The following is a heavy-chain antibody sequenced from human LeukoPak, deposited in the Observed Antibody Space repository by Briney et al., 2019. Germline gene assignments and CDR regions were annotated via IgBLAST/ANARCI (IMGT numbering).Heavy chain of an antibody. CDR3: ARHYYDSSGYYLSYYYYGMDV. Sequence: GGSLRLSCAASGFTFSSYWMSWVRQAPGKGLEWVANIKQDGSEKYYVDPVKGRFTISRDNAKNSLYLQMNSLRAEDTAVYYCARHYYDSSGYYLSYYYYGMDVWGQGTTVTVSS. D-gene: IGHD3-22*01. J-gene: IGHJ6*02. CDR1: GFTFSSYW. V-gene: IGHV3-7*01. CDR2: IKQDGSEK.